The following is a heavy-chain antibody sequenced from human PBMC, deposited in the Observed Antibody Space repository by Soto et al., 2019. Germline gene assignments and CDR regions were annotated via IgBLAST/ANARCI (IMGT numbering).Heavy chain of an antibody. CDR3: VRDGYSSGWYDY. J-gene: IGHJ4*02. Sequence: SETLSLTCAFSGGSISSGGYSWSWIRQPPGKGLEWIGYIYSSGSTNYNPSLKSRVTISVDTSKNQFSLKVASVTAADTAVYYCVRDGYSSGWYDYWGQGTLVTVSS. CDR1: GGSISSGGYS. D-gene: IGHD6-19*01. CDR2: IYSSGST. V-gene: IGHV4-61*08.